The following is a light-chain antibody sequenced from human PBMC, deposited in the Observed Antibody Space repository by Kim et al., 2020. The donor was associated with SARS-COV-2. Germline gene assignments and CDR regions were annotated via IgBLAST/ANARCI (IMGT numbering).Light chain of an antibody. Sequence: ATLSLSPGERATLSCRASQSVSSYLAWYQQKPGQAPRLLIYDASNRATGIPARFSGSGSGTDFTLTISNLEPEDFAVYYCQQRRTFGPGTKVDIK. CDR3: QQRRT. V-gene: IGKV3-11*01. CDR1: QSVSSY. CDR2: DAS. J-gene: IGKJ3*01.